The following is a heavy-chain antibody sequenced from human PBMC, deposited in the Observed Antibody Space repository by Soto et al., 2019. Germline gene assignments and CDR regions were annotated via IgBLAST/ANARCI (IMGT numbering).Heavy chain of an antibody. CDR1: GFPFITFS. CDR2: ISSSSSYI. Sequence: EVQLVESGGGLVKPGGSLRLSGEPSGFPFITFSMNWSPKPPGKGLRGVSSISSSSSYIYYADSVKGRFTISRDNAKNSLYLQMNSLRVEDTAVYFCAKDSATLAVAGTRSDYWGQGTLVTVSS. J-gene: IGHJ4*02. D-gene: IGHD6-19*01. CDR3: AKDSATLAVAGTRSDY. V-gene: IGHV3-21*01.